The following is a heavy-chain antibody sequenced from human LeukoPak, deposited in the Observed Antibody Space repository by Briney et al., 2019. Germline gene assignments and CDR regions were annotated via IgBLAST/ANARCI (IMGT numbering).Heavy chain of an antibody. V-gene: IGHV1-18*01. D-gene: IGHD1-26*01. Sequence: GSSVKVSCKASGGTFSSYAISWVRQAPGQGLEWMGWISAYNGNTNYAQKLQGRVTMTTDTSTSTAYMELRSLRSDDTAVYYCARIMGGSYSEFVRGDLYYFDYWGQGTLVTVSS. CDR2: ISAYNGNT. CDR3: ARIMGGSYSEFVRGDLYYFDY. CDR1: GGTFSSYA. J-gene: IGHJ4*02.